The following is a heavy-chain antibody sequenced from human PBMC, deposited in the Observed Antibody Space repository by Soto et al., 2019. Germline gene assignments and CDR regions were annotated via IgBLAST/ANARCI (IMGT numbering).Heavy chain of an antibody. V-gene: IGHV4-34*01. CDR2: INHRGST. J-gene: IGHJ5*02. CDR1: GGSFSGYY. Sequence: PSETLSLTCAVYGGSFSGYYWSWIRQPPGKGLEWIGEINHRGSTNYNPSLKSRVTISVDTSKNQFSLKLSSVTAADTAVYYCCLLDQPPGIALAGYNWFDPWGQATLVTVSS. D-gene: IGHD6-19*01. CDR3: CLLDQPPGIALAGYNWFDP.